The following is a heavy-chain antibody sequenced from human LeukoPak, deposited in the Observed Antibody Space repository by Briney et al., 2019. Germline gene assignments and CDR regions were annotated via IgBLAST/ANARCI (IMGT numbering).Heavy chain of an antibody. D-gene: IGHD4-17*01. CDR2: IYYRGST. V-gene: IGHV4-59*08. Sequence: NPSETLSLTCTVSGGSISSYYWSWIRQPTGKGLEWIGYIYYRGSTSYNPSLKSRVTILVDTSKNQFSLKLSSVTAADTAVYYCARQSYGDYFDYWGQGTLVTVSS. CDR3: ARQSYGDYFDY. CDR1: GGSISSYY. J-gene: IGHJ4*02.